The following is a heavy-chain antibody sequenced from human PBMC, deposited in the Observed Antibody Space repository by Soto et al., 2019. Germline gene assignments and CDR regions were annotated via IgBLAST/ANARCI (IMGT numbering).Heavy chain of an antibody. J-gene: IGHJ1*01. V-gene: IGHV1-3*01. CDR3: ASSPGYCSSTSCREYFQH. Sequence: ASVKVSFKASGYTFTSYAMHWVRQAPGQRLEWMGWINAGNGNTKYSQKFQGRVTITRDTSASTAYMELSSLRSEDTAVYYCASSPGYCSSTSCREYFQHWGQGTLVTVSS. CDR1: GYTFTSYA. D-gene: IGHD2-2*01. CDR2: INAGNGNT.